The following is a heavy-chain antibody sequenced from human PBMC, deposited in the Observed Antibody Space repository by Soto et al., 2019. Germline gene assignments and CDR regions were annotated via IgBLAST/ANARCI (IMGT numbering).Heavy chain of an antibody. J-gene: IGHJ4*02. D-gene: IGHD2-15*01. Sequence: PGGSLRLSCAASGFTVSSKYMSWVRQAPGKGLEWVSLIQSGGPTYYADSVKGRFTISRDTSENTLHLQMDSLRAEDTAVYYCARDDVLCDGGRCYGVPLDVWGQGTLVTVSS. CDR2: IQSGGPT. V-gene: IGHV3-66*01. CDR3: ARDDVLCDGGRCYGVPLDV. CDR1: GFTVSSKY.